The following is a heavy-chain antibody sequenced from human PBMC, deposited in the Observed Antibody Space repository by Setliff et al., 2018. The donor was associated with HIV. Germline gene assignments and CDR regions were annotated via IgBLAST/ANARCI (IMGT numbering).Heavy chain of an antibody. CDR1: GGSISSYY. J-gene: IGHJ3*02. Sequence: KTSETLSLTCTVSGGSISSYYWSWIRQPPGKGLEWIGYIYTSGSTNYNPSLKSRVTISVDTSKNQFSLKLSSVTAADTAVYYCARQYSSSSSAFDIWGQGTMVTVSS. V-gene: IGHV4-4*09. D-gene: IGHD6-6*01. CDR2: IYTSGST. CDR3: ARQYSSSSSAFDI.